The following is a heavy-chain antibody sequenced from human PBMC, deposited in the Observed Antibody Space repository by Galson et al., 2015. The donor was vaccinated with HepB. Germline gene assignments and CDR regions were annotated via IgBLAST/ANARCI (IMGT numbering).Heavy chain of an antibody. CDR1: GFTVSSKY. Sequence: SLRLSCAASGFTVSSKYMTWVRQAPGKGLEWISVIYSGGTTNYADSVKGRFSISRDKSKNTVNLQMNSLRVEDTAVYYCARGGLAGSNGAYGMDVWGQGTTVTVSS. J-gene: IGHJ6*02. CDR3: ARGGLAGSNGAYGMDV. CDR2: IYSGGTT. V-gene: IGHV3-53*01. D-gene: IGHD2-8*01.